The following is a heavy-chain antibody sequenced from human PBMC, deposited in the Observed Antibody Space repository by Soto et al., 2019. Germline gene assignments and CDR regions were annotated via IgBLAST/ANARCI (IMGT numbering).Heavy chain of an antibody. V-gene: IGHV4-31*02. D-gene: IGHD3-16*01. Sequence: SETLSLPWTVSGGSLSPGRYHLCRIRHQTRKGLEWIGYIYYSGSTYYNPSLKSRVTMSVDTSKLQFSLRLGSVTAADTAMYFCACSFGRSPFYYLDYWGPGTLVSVSS. CDR2: IYYSGST. CDR1: GGSLSPGRYH. CDR3: ACSFGRSPFYYLDY. J-gene: IGHJ4*02.